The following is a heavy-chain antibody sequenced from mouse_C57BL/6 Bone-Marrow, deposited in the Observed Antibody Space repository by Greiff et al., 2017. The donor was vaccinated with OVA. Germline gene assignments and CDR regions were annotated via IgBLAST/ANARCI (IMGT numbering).Heavy chain of an antibody. J-gene: IGHJ1*03. Sequence: VQLQQSGAELVRPGTSVKMSCKASGYTFTNYWIGWAKQSPGHGLEWIGDIYLGGGYTNYNEKFKGKATLTADKSSSTANMQCSGLTYEDTANYYCARWSYPYWDVDVWGTGTTVTVSS. CDR1: GYTFTNYW. D-gene: IGHD6-1*01. CDR3: ARWSYPYWDVDV. CDR2: IYLGGGYT. V-gene: IGHV1-63*01.